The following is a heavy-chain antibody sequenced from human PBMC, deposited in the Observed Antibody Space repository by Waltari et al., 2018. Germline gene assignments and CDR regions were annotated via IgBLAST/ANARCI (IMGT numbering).Heavy chain of an antibody. CDR3: ARDQYGYSYGLYYYYGMDV. D-gene: IGHD5-18*01. J-gene: IGHJ6*02. V-gene: IGHV3-30-3*01. CDR2: ISYEGSNK. Sequence: QVQLVESGGGVVPPGRSLRLSCAASGFTFSSYAMHWVRKAPGKGLEWVAVISYEGSNKYYADSVKGRFTISRDNSKNTLYLQMNSLRAEDTAVYYCARDQYGYSYGLYYYYGMDVWGQGTTVTVSS. CDR1: GFTFSSYA.